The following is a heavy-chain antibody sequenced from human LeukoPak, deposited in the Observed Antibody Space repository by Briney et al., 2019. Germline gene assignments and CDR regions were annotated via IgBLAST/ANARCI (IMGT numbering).Heavy chain of an antibody. CDR3: ATDPRTTVFGTFRYYYMDV. Sequence: ASVKVSCKTSGYTFTDYYIHWVRQAPGQGLEWMGWINPDSGYTNYAQKFQGRVTMTRDTSINTAYMELSRLTSDDTAVYYCATDPRTTVFGTFRYYYMDVWGEGTAVAVSS. V-gene: IGHV1-2*02. J-gene: IGHJ6*03. D-gene: IGHD3-3*01. CDR2: INPDSGYT. CDR1: GYTFTDYY.